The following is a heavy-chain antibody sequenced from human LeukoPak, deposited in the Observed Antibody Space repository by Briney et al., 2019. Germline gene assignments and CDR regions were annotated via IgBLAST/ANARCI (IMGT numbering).Heavy chain of an antibody. J-gene: IGHJ3*02. V-gene: IGHV3-43*02. CDR2: ISGVGGST. CDR1: GFTSDDYA. CDR3: AKDATHDCSGGSCDNDAFDI. D-gene: IGHD2-15*01. Sequence: GGSLRLSCAASGFTSDDYAMHWVRQAPGKGLEWVSLISGVGGSTYYADSVKGRFTISRDNSKKSLYLQMNSLRTEDTALYYCAKDATHDCSGGSCDNDAFDIWGQGTMVTVSS.